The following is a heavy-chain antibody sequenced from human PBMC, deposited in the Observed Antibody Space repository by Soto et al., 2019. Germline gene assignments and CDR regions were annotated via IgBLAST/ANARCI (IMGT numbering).Heavy chain of an antibody. CDR3: AKDLLASNWNDAEKAFAI. D-gene: IGHD1-1*01. Sequence: GGSLRLSCAASGFTFSSYAMSWVRQAPGKGLEWVSAISGSGGSTYYADSVKGRFTISRDNSKNTLYLQMNSLRAEDTAVYYCAKDLLASNWNDAEKAFAIWGQGTMVTLS. J-gene: IGHJ3*02. V-gene: IGHV3-23*01. CDR2: ISGSGGST. CDR1: GFTFSSYA.